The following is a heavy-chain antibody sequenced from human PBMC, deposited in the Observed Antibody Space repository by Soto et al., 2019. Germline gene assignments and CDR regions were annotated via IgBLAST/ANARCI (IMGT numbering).Heavy chain of an antibody. D-gene: IGHD3-3*01. Sequence: QVQLQESGPGLVKPSQTLSLTCTVSGGSISSGGYYWSWVRQHPGKGLECIGYIHYSGSTYYNPSLTSRVTISLDTSKNQFSLRRRSVAVADTAVYYWSRDDSIIRNYYYCGLDVWGQGTTVTVSS. CDR2: IHYSGST. CDR3: SRDDSIIRNYYYCGLDV. J-gene: IGHJ6*02. CDR1: GGSISSGGYY. V-gene: IGHV4-31*03.